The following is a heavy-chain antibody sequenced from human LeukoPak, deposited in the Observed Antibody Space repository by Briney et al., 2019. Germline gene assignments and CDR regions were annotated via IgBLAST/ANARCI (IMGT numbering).Heavy chain of an antibody. CDR2: IKQDGSEK. CDR1: GFTFSSYW. J-gene: IGHJ3*02. Sequence: GVSLRLSCAASGFTFSSYWMSWVRQAPGKGLEWVANIKQDGSEKYYVDSVKGRFTISRDNATNSLYLQMNSLRAEDTAVYYCARNYYDSSGYYSLCAFDIWGQGTMVTVSS. D-gene: IGHD3-22*01. CDR3: ARNYYDSSGYYSLCAFDI. V-gene: IGHV3-7*01.